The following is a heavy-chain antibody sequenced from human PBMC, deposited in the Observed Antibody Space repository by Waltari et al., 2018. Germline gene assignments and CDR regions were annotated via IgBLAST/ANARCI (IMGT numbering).Heavy chain of an antibody. CDR3: TTDYYYDSSGYKDY. J-gene: IGHJ4*02. V-gene: IGHV3-15*01. Sequence: EVQLVESGGGLVKPGGSLRLSCAASGFTFSNAWMSWVRQAPGKGLEWVGRIKSKTEGGTTDYAAPVKGRFTISRDDSKNTLYLQMNSLKTEDTAVYYCTTDYYYDSSGYKDYWGQGTLVTVSS. D-gene: IGHD3-22*01. CDR2: IKSKTEGGTT. CDR1: GFTFSNAW.